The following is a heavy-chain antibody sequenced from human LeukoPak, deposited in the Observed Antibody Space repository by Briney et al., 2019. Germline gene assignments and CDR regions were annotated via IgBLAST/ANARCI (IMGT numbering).Heavy chain of an antibody. Sequence: PGGSLRLSCAASGFTFSNAWMSWVRQAPGKGLEWVGRIKSKTDGGTTDYAAPVKGRFTISRDDSKNTLYLQMNSLKTEDTAVYYCTTELVRFGERADYWGQGTLVTVSS. V-gene: IGHV3-15*01. J-gene: IGHJ4*02. CDR3: TTELVRFGERADY. CDR1: GFTFSNAW. D-gene: IGHD3-10*01. CDR2: IKSKTDGGTT.